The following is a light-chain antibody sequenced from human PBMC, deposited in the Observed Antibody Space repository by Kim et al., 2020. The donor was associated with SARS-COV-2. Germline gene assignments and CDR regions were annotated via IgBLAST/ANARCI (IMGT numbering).Light chain of an antibody. CDR2: ETS. Sequence: EIVLTQSPGTLSLSPGERATLSCSASQSVGNSLAWFQQKPGQAPRLLIFETSNRDTGIPARFSGSGSGTGFTLTISSLEPEDFAVYYCQQRYDWPLTFGGGTKVDIK. CDR3: QQRYDWPLT. J-gene: IGKJ4*01. CDR1: QSVGNS. V-gene: IGKV3-11*01.